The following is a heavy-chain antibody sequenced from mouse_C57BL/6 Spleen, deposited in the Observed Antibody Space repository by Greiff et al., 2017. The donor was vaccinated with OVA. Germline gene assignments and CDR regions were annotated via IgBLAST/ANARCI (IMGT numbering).Heavy chain of an antibody. Sequence: VQLQQPGAELVKPGASVKLSCKASGYTFTSYWMQWVKQRPGQGLEWIGEIDPSDSYTNYNQKFKGKATLTVDTSSSTAYMQLSSLTSEDSAVYYCAGGRFAYWGQGTLVTVSA. CDR2: IDPSDSYT. CDR1: GYTFTSYW. V-gene: IGHV1-50*01. CDR3: AGGRFAY. J-gene: IGHJ3*01.